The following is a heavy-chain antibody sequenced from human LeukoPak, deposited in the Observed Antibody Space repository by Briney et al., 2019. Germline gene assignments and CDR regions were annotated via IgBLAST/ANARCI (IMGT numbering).Heavy chain of an antibody. CDR1: GDSIRNYY. Sequence: SETLSLTCTVSGDSIRNYYWNWIRQTPWKGLEWIGYIDYSGRTLYNPSFESRVTISRDTSKTQFSLKLSSVTAADTAVYYCARRKDSSRWNGRDNWFDPWGQGTLVTVSS. CDR2: IDYSGRT. J-gene: IGHJ5*02. D-gene: IGHD3-22*01. V-gene: IGHV4-59*08. CDR3: ARRKDSSRWNGRDNWFDP.